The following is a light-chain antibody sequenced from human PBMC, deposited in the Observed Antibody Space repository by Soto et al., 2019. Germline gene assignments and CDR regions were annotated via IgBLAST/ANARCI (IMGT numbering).Light chain of an antibody. Sequence: EIVMTQSPATLSVSPGERATLACRASQSVRSNLAWYQQKPGQAPRLLIYGASTRATGIPARLSGSGSGTEFTLTISSLQSEDFALYYCQQYNNWPPITFGQGTRLEIK. J-gene: IGKJ5*01. CDR2: GAS. CDR3: QQYNNWPPIT. V-gene: IGKV3-15*01. CDR1: QSVRSN.